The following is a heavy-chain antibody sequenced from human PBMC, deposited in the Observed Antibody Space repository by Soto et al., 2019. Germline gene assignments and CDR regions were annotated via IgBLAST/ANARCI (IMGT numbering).Heavy chain of an antibody. V-gene: IGHV4-59*01. Sequence: SETLSLTCTVSGGSISSYYWTWIRQSPGKGLEWIGYIYYSGSTNYNPSLKSRVTISVDTSKNQFSLKLSSVTAADTAVYYCARDRMGYSGSGRCVGLCHYYHGMDVWGQGATVTVSS. CDR2: IYYSGST. D-gene: IGHD3-10*01. CDR1: GGSISSYY. J-gene: IGHJ6*02. CDR3: ARDRMGYSGSGRCVGLCHYYHGMDV.